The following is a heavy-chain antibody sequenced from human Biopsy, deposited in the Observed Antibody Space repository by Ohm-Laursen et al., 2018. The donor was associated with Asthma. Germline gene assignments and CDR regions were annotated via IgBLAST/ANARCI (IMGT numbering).Heavy chain of an antibody. CDR3: AKDMGAGGNDPDSFIGYYGMDV. CDR1: GFRFDDYA. V-gene: IGHV3-9*01. J-gene: IGHJ6*02. Sequence: SLRLSCAAPGFRFDDYAMYWVRHAPGKGLEWVAGISWNSGNIGYAVSVKGRFIVSRDNVKNSLYLQMNSLRAEDTALYYCAKDMGAGGNDPDSFIGYYGMDVWGQGTTVTVSS. D-gene: IGHD3-16*01. CDR2: ISWNSGNI.